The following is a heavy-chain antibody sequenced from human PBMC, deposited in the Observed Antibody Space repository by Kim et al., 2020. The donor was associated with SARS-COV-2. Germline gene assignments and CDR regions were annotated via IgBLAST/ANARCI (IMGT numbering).Heavy chain of an antibody. J-gene: IGHJ3*02. D-gene: IGHD5-12*01. V-gene: IGHV4-59*01. CDR2: IYYSGST. CDR1: GGSISNYY. Sequence: SETLSLTCTVSGGSISNYYWSWIRQPPGKGLEWIAYIYYSGSTNYNPSLKSRVTISVDTSKNQFSLKLSSVTAADTAVYYCARGGGWLLFDAFDIWGQGTMVTVSS. CDR3: ARGGGWLLFDAFDI.